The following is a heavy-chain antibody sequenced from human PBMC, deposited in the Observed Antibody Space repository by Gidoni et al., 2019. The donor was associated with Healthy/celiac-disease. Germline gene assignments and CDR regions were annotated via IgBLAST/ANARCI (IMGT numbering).Heavy chain of an antibody. J-gene: IGHJ5*02. D-gene: IGHD6-13*01. CDR1: GGSFSGYY. CDR2: INHSGST. CDR3: ARVYIAAAATGWFDP. Sequence: QVQLQQWGAGLLKPSETLSPTCAVYGGSFSGYYWSWIRQPPGKGLEWIGEINHSGSTNYNPSLKSRVTISVDTSKNQFSLKLSSVTAADTAVYYCARVYIAAAATGWFDPWGQGTLVTVSS. V-gene: IGHV4-34*01.